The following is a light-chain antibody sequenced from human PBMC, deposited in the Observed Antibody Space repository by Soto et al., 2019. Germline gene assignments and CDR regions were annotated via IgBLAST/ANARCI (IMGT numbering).Light chain of an antibody. J-gene: IGLJ2*01. V-gene: IGLV2-14*03. CDR1: SSDVGGYNS. Sequence: QSALTQPASVSGSPGQSITISCTGTSSDVGGYNSVSWYQQHPGKAPQLMIYDVSYRPSGISSRFSGSKSDNTASLTISGLRTEDEADYYCSSYATSGTRVFGGGTQLTVL. CDR3: SSYATSGTRV. CDR2: DVS.